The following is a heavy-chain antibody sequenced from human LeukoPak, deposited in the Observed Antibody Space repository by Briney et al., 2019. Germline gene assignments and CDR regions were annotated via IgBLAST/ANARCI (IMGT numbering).Heavy chain of an antibody. CDR1: GGSFSGYY. CDR3: ASGQYDSSGYYYYFDY. J-gene: IGHJ4*02. CDR2: INHSGST. V-gene: IGHV4-34*01. D-gene: IGHD3-22*01. Sequence: SETLSLTCAVYGGSFSGYYWSWIRQPPGKGLEWIGEINHSGSTNYNPSLKSRVTISVDTSKNQFSLKLSSVTAADTAVYYCASGQYDSSGYYYYFDYWGQGTLVTVSS.